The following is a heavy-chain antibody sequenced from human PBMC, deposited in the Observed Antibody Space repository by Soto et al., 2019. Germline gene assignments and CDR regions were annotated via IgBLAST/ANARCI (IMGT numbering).Heavy chain of an antibody. V-gene: IGHV6-1*01. CDR2: TYYRSKWYN. Sequence: PSQTLSLTCAISVDSVSSNSAAWNWIRQSPSRGLEWLGRTYYRSKWYNDYAVSVKSRITINPDTSKNQFSLQLNSVTPEDTAVYYCARDMERIQLWFGYYYYGMDVWGQGTTVTVSS. CDR1: VDSVSSNSAA. D-gene: IGHD5-18*01. J-gene: IGHJ6*02. CDR3: ARDMERIQLWFGYYYYGMDV.